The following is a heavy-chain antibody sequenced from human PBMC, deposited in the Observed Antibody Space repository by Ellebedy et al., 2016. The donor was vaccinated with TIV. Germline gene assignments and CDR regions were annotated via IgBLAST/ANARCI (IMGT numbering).Heavy chain of an antibody. J-gene: IGHJ4*02. V-gene: IGHV3-23*01. CDR2: ISGGGETT. CDR3: AKGRKLIRSSSLDY. CDR1: GFTFSRNW. D-gene: IGHD3-22*01. Sequence: GESLKISCEASGFTFSRNWISWFRLAPGKGLEWVSVISGGGETTSYADSVKGRFTISRDNSKNMLFLQMNSLRAEDTALYYCAKGRKLIRSSSLDYWGQGTLVTVSS.